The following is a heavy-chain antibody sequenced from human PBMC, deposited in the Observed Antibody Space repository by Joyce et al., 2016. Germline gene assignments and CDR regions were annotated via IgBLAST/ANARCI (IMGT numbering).Heavy chain of an antibody. CDR3: ARGGISYYYAMDV. J-gene: IGHJ6*02. Sequence: QLVESGGGVVKPGGSLRLSCEAFGSTFSSSSMSWFRQAQGKGLECVAAISGTSYYKFHGETVMSRFTVSRDNAKKTLYLQMNSLRAEDSAVFYCARGGISYYYAMDVWGQGTTVTVSS. CDR2: ISGTSYYK. CDR1: GSTFSSSS. D-gene: IGHD3-16*01. V-gene: IGHV3-21*01.